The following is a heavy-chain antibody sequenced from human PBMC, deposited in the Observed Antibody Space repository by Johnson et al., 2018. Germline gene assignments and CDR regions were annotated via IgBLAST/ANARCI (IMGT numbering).Heavy chain of an antibody. V-gene: IGHV3-30*18. CDR2: IAYAGTME. Sequence: QLVESGGGVVQPGRSLRLSCAASEFSFSNYGMHWVRQPPGKGLEWVAVIAYAGTMEYYVDSVKGRFTISRDNSNSTLYLEMKGLRAEDTAVYYCVKDYYDNNGRALDFWGQGTMVTVSS. J-gene: IGHJ3*01. D-gene: IGHD3-22*01. CDR3: VKDYYDNNGRALDF. CDR1: EFSFSNYG.